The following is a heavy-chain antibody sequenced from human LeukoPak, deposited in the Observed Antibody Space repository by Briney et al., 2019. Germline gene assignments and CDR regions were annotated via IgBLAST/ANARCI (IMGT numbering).Heavy chain of an antibody. J-gene: IGHJ6*03. CDR3: TRHLKSYCTNGVCQYYMDV. V-gene: IGHV5-51*01. Sequence: GESLKISCKGSGYSFTSYWNGWVRQMPGKGLEWVGIIYPSDSDTRYSPSFQGQVTISADKSISTAYLQWSSLKASDTAMYYCTRHLKSYCTNGVCQYYMDVWGKGTTVTVSS. CDR2: IYPSDSDT. CDR1: GYSFTSYW. D-gene: IGHD2-8*01.